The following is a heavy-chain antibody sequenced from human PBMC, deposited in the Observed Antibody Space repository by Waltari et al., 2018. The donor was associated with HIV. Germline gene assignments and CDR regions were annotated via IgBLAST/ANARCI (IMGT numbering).Heavy chain of an antibody. CDR3: AREGMGTIGNFRASDY. CDR1: GYTITDYY. V-gene: IGHV1-2*02. CDR2: IYPKRGAT. D-gene: IGHD1-1*01. J-gene: IGHJ4*02. Sequence: QVHLVQSGAEVKKPGASVKLSCNASGYTITDYYILWLRQAPGQSPECVGWIYPKRGATNYEQKFQGRVTLTRDTSIRTAYLDLYALTTDDTAIYYCAREGMGTIGNFRASDYWGLGTLVTVSS.